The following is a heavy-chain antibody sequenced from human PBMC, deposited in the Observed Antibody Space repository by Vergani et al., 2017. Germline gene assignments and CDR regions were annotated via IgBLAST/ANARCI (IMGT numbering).Heavy chain of an antibody. CDR1: GGSISSYY. Sequence: QVQLQESGPGLVKPSETLSLTCTVSGGSISSYYWSWIRQPPGKGLEWIGYIYYSGSTNYNPSLKSRVTISVDTSKNQFSLKLSSVTAADTAVYYCARGRVVPAAIRGACDYWGQGTLVTVSS. J-gene: IGHJ4*02. V-gene: IGHV4-59*12. CDR3: ARGRVVPAAIRGACDY. CDR2: IYYSGST. D-gene: IGHD2-2*02.